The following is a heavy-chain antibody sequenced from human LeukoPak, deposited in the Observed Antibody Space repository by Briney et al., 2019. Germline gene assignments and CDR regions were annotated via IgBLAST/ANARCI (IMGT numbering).Heavy chain of an antibody. V-gene: IGHV3-7*01. Sequence: GSLRLSCAASGFTFSSYWMSWVRQAPGKGLEWVANMKQDGSEKYYVDSVKGRFTISRDNAKNSLYLQMNSLRAEGTAVYYCAREGPIVVVPAAPKAIYYYYGMDVWGQGTTVTVSS. J-gene: IGHJ6*02. D-gene: IGHD2-2*01. CDR3: AREGPIVVVPAAPKAIYYYYGMDV. CDR2: MKQDGSEK. CDR1: GFTFSSYW.